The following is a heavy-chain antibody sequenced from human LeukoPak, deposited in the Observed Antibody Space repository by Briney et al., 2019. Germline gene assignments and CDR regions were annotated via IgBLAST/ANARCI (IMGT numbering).Heavy chain of an antibody. CDR2: INPNTGGT. CDR1: GYTFTGYY. CDR3: ARVPETSVDPKLWPLDY. D-gene: IGHD1-14*01. Sequence: PGASVKVSCKASGYTFTGYYIHWVRQAPGQGPEWMGWINPNTGGTNYAQKFQGRVTMTRDTSISTVYMEVSRLRSDDTAVYYCARVPETSVDPKLWPLDYWDQGTLVTVSS. V-gene: IGHV1-2*02. J-gene: IGHJ4*02.